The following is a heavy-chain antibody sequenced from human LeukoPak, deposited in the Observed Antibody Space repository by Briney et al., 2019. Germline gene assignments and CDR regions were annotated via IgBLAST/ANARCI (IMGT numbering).Heavy chain of an antibody. CDR3: VRDLEYSSSSVSGRSFDY. J-gene: IGHJ4*02. CDR1: GFTFSRYS. D-gene: IGHD6-6*01. CDR2: ISSTSTYT. V-gene: IGHV3-21*01. Sequence: GGSLRLSCAASGFTFSRYSMNWARQAPGKGLEWVSSISSTSTYTYYADSVKGRFTISRDNAQNSLYPQMNSLRAEDTAVYYCVRDLEYSSSSVSGRSFDYWGQGTLVTVSS.